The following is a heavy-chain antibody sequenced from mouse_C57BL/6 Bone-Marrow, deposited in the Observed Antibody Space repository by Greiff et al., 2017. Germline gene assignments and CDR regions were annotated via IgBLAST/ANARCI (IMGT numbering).Heavy chain of an antibody. Sequence: EVNVVESGGGLVQSGRSLRLSCATSGFTFSDFYMEWVRQAPGKGLEWIAASRNKANDYTTEYSASVKGRFIVSRDTSQSILYLQMNALRAEDTAIYYCARDASYYGSSYHWYFDVWGTGTTVTVSS. CDR1: GFTFSDFY. CDR3: ARDASYYGSSYHWYFDV. J-gene: IGHJ1*03. D-gene: IGHD1-1*01. V-gene: IGHV7-1*01. CDR2: SRNKANDYTT.